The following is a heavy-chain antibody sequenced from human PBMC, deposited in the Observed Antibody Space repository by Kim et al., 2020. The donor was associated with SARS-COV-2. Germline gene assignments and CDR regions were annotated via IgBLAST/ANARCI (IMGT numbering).Heavy chain of an antibody. V-gene: IGHV4-4*02. CDR3: ARVDGYNLYYFDY. J-gene: IGHJ4*02. CDR1: GGSISSSNW. CDR2: IYHSGST. D-gene: IGHD5-12*01. Sequence: SETLSLTCAVSGGSISSSNWWSWVRQPPGKGLEWIGEIYHSGSTNYNPSLKSRVTISVDKSKNQFSLKLSSVTAADTAVYYCARVDGYNLYYFDYWGQGTLVTVSS.